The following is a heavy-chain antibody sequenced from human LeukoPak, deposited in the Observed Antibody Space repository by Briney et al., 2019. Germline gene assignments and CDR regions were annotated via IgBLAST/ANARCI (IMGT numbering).Heavy chain of an antibody. CDR2: INWNGGST. V-gene: IGHV3-20*01. Sequence: RPGGSLRLSCAASGFTFDDYGMSWVRQAPGKGLEWVSGINWNGGSTGYADSVKGRFTISRGNAKNSLYLQMNSLRAEDTALYHCARNLYSSSFDYWGQGTLVTVSS. D-gene: IGHD6-6*01. J-gene: IGHJ4*02. CDR3: ARNLYSSSFDY. CDR1: GFTFDDYG.